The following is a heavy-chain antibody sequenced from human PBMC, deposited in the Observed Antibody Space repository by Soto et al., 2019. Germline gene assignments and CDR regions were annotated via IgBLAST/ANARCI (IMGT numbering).Heavy chain of an antibody. D-gene: IGHD3-16*01. CDR1: GVSITANGYS. Sequence: SETLSLTCAVSGVSITANGYSWSWIRQPPGKGLEWIGYIYPSGTIFYNPSLNSRVTISADTSNNQFSLKLTSVTAADTAVYFCATYTAFAKYYFDYWGRGTLVTVSS. CDR3: ATYTAFAKYYFDY. J-gene: IGHJ4*02. CDR2: IYPSGTI. V-gene: IGHV4-30-2*01.